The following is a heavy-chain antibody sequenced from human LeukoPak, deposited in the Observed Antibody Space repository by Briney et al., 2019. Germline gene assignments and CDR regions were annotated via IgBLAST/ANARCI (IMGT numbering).Heavy chain of an antibody. Sequence: SQTLYLTCTVSGGSISSGDYYWSWIRQPPGKGLEWIGYIYYSGSTYYNPSLKSRVTISVDTSKNQFSLKLSSVTAADTAVYYCARIVGAGDAFDIWGQGTMVTVSS. CDR1: GGSISSGDYY. D-gene: IGHD1-26*01. CDR2: IYYSGST. CDR3: ARIVGAGDAFDI. J-gene: IGHJ3*02. V-gene: IGHV4-30-4*08.